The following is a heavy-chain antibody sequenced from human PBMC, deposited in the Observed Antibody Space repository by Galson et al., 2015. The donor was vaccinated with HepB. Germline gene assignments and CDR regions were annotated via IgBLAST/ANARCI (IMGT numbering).Heavy chain of an antibody. CDR2: INPSGGST. V-gene: IGHV1-46*01. CDR3: ARDYTPTDYGDKPLYGMDV. J-gene: IGHJ6*02. Sequence: SVKVSCKASGYTFTSYYMHWVRQAPGQGLEWMGIINPSGGSTSYAQKFQGRVTMTRDTSTSTVYMELSSLRSEDTAVYYCARDYTPTDYGDKPLYGMDVWGQGTTVTVSS. CDR1: GYTFTSYY. D-gene: IGHD4-17*01.